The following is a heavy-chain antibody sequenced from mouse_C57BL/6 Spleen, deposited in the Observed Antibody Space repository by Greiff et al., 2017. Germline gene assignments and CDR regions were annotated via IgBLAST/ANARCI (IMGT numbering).Heavy chain of an antibody. CDR2: IPPNSGST. V-gene: IGHV1-64*01. CDR1: GYTFTSYW. J-gene: IGHJ4*01. Sequence: QVQLQQPGAELVKPGASVKLSCKASGYTFTSYWMHWVKQRPGQGLEWIGMIPPNSGSTNYNEKFKSKATRTVETASSTSYMHRSSLTSEDSAVYYCARQVTYAMYYWGQGTSVTVSS. D-gene: IGHD2-13*01. CDR3: ARQVTYAMYY.